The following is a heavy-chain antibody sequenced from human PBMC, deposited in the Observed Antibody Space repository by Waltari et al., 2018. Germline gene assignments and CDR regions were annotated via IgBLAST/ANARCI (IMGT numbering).Heavy chain of an antibody. CDR1: GFTFSDYY. CDR3: ARDRFPRYYDSSGYYPFDY. V-gene: IGHV3-11*01. J-gene: IGHJ4*02. Sequence: QVQLVESGGGLVKPGGSLRLSCAASGFTFSDYYMSWIPPAPGKGLEWVSYISSSGSTIYYADSVKGRFTISRDNAKNSLYLQMNSLRAEDTAVYYCARDRFPRYYDSSGYYPFDYWGQGTLVTVSS. CDR2: ISSSGSTI. D-gene: IGHD3-22*01.